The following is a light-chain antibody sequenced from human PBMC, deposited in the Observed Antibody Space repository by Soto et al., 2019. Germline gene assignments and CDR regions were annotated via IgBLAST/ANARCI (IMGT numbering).Light chain of an antibody. CDR2: DVS. CDR1: SSDVGGYNY. Sequence: QSALTQPAPVSGSPGQSITISCTGTSSDVGGYNYVSWYQHHPGKAPKLIIYDVSNRPSGVSIRFSASKSDNTASPTISGLQPEDEADYHCSSYTTSNTRQIVFGTGTKVTVL. CDR3: SSYTTSNTRQIV. J-gene: IGLJ1*01. V-gene: IGLV2-14*03.